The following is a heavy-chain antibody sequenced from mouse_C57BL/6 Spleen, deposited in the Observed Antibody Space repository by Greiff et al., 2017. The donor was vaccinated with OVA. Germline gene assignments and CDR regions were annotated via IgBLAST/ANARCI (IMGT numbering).Heavy chain of an antibody. CDR3: ASYGSRNY. CDR2: IYPGDGDT. CDR1: GYAFSSSW. V-gene: IGHV1-82*01. Sequence: VQVVESGPELVKPGASVKISCKASGYAFSSSWMNWVKQRPGKGLEWIGRIYPGDGDTNYNGKFKGKATLTADKSSSPAYMQLSSLTSEDSAVYFCASYGSRNYWGQGTTLTVSS. D-gene: IGHD1-1*01. J-gene: IGHJ2*01.